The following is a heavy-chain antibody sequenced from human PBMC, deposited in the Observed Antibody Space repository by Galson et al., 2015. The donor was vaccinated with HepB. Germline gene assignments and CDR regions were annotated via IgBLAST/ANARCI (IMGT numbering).Heavy chain of an antibody. V-gene: IGHV1-46*01. D-gene: IGHD6-6*01. CDR3: ARGAQLVYLDS. Sequence: SVKVAGKASGYTFINYYVHWVRQAPGQGLEWMGIINPSDGNTNYAQKCQDRVTMTRDTSTSTVYMELTSLRSEDTAAYYCARGAQLVYLDSWGQGTLVTVSS. CDR1: GYTFINYY. J-gene: IGHJ4*02. CDR2: INPSDGNT.